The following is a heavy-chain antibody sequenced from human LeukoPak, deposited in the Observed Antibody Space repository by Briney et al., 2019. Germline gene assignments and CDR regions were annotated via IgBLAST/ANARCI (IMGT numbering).Heavy chain of an antibody. CDR2: IYPGDSDT. Sequence: GESLKISCKGSGYSFTSYWIGWVRQMPGKGLEWMGIIYPGDSDTRYSPSFQGQVTISADKSISTAYLQWSSLKASDTAMYYCAKIKWGITHPLEGDYGGQGTLVTVSS. J-gene: IGHJ4*02. D-gene: IGHD3-16*01. V-gene: IGHV5-51*01. CDR1: GYSFTSYW. CDR3: AKIKWGITHPLEGDY.